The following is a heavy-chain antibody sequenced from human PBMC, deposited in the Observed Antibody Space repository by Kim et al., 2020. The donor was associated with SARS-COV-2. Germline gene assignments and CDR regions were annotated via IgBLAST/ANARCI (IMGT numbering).Heavy chain of an antibody. CDR2: ISWRSDNT. Sequence: GGSLRLSCAASGFTFGDYAMHWVRQAPGKGLEWVSGISWRSDNTYYAGSVEGRFTISRDNAKNTLYLQMSGLRHEDTAVYYCARDLSGLDCTSTTCFIYGMDVWGEGTTVTVSS. J-gene: IGHJ6*04. CDR3: ARDLSGLDCTSTTCFIYGMDV. V-gene: IGHV3-9*01. CDR1: GFTFGDYA. D-gene: IGHD2-2*01.